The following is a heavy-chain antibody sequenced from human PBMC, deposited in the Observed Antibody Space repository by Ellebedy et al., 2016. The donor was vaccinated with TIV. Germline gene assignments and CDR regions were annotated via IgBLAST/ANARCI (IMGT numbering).Heavy chain of an antibody. Sequence: AASVKVSCKASGGTFSSYAISWVRQAPGQGLEWMGGIIPIFGTANYAQKFQGRVTITADESTSTAYMELRSLRSDDTAVYYCARDRGEQTRSWAYCGGDCNYYYYYGMDVWGQGTTVTVSS. CDR2: IIPIFGTA. J-gene: IGHJ6*02. CDR3: ARDRGEQTRSWAYCGGDCNYYYYYGMDV. V-gene: IGHV1-69*13. CDR1: GGTFSSYA. D-gene: IGHD2-21*02.